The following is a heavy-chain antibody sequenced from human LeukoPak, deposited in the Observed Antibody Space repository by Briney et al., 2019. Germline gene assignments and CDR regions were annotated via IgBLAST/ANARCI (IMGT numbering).Heavy chain of an antibody. CDR1: GYTFTSYY. V-gene: IGHV1-46*01. D-gene: IGHD6-13*01. CDR3: ARAYGHSSSWEEYFQH. J-gene: IGHJ1*01. Sequence: ASVKVSCKASGYTFTSYYMHWVRQAPGHGLEWMGIINPSGGSTSYAQKFQGRVTMTRDTSTSTVYMELSSLRSEDTAVYYCARAYGHSSSWEEYFQHWGQGTLVTVSS. CDR2: INPSGGST.